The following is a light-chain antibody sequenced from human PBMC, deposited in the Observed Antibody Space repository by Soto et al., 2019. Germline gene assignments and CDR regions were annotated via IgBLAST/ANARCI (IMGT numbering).Light chain of an antibody. V-gene: IGLV2-14*01. Sequence: QSALTQPASVSGSPGQSITISCTGTSSDVGGYNYVSWYQQHPGKAPKLMIYEVSNRPSGVSNRFSGSKSGNTASLTISGLQAEDEADYYCSSYIKSTSAVFGGGTKLTVL. J-gene: IGLJ3*02. CDR2: EVS. CDR3: SSYIKSTSAV. CDR1: SSDVGGYNY.